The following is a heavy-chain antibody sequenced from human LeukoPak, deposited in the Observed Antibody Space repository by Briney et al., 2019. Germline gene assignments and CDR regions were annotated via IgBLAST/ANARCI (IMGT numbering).Heavy chain of an antibody. CDR1: GYTFTSYD. J-gene: IGHJ4*02. CDR3: ARSLPYYGSGSYAYYFDY. V-gene: IGHV1-8*02. D-gene: IGHD3-10*01. Sequence: GASVKVSCKASGYTFTSYDINWVRQATGQGLEWMGWMNPNSGNTGYAQKFQGRVTMTRDTSTSTVYMELSSLRSEDTAVYYCARSLPYYGSGSYAYYFDYWGQGTLVTVSS. CDR2: MNPNSGNT.